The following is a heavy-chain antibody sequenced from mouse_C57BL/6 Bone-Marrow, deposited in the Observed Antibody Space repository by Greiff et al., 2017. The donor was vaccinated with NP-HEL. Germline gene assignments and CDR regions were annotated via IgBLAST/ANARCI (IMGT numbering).Heavy chain of an antibody. CDR1: GYTFTSYG. V-gene: IGHV1-81*01. CDR2: IYPRSGNT. D-gene: IGHD1-1*01. CDR3: SRWYYGSSLYYCAMDY. J-gene: IGHJ4*01. Sequence: QVQLQQSGAELARPGASVKLSCKASGYTFTSYGISWVKQRTGQGLEWIGEIYPRSGNTYYNEKFKGKATLTADKSSSTAYMELRSLTSEDSAVYFCSRWYYGSSLYYCAMDYWGQGTSVTVSS.